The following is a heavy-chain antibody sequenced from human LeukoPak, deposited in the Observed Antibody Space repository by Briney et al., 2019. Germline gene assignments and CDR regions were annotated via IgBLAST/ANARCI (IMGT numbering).Heavy chain of an antibody. CDR1: GGSISSGSYY. CDR2: IYTSGST. CDR3: ASFVWLAVAGTWVGSY. V-gene: IGHV4-61*02. J-gene: IGHJ4*02. D-gene: IGHD6-19*01. Sequence: TSETLSLTCTVSGGSISSGSYYWSWIRQPAGKGLEWIGRIYTSGSTNYNPSLKSRVTISVDTSKNQFSLKLSSVTAADTAVYYCASFVWLAVAGTWVGSYWGQETLVTVSS.